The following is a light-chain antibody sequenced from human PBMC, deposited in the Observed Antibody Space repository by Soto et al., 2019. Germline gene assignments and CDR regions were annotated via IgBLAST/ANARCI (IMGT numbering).Light chain of an antibody. CDR2: GAS. J-gene: IGKJ1*01. Sequence: ESVLTQSPGTLSLSPGERATLSCRASQSVGTKLAWYRQTPGQAPRLLIYGASTRATDPPARFSGSGAGTDFTLTISRVEPADFAFYYCQQYGSSRAAFGQGTPVE. CDR3: QQYGSSRAA. CDR1: QSVGTK. V-gene: IGKV3-20*01.